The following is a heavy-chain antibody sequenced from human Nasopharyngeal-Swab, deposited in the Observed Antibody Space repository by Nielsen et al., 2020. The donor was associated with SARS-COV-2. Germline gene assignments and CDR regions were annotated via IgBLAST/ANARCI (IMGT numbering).Heavy chain of an antibody. CDR2: IYHSGST. D-gene: IGHD3/OR15-3a*01. CDR3: ASVLDLGILDY. V-gene: IGHV4-30-2*01. Sequence: RQAPGKGLEWIGYIYHSGSTYYNPSLKSRVTISVDRSKNQFSLKLSSVTATDTAVYYCASVLDLGILDYWGQGTLVTVSS. J-gene: IGHJ4*02.